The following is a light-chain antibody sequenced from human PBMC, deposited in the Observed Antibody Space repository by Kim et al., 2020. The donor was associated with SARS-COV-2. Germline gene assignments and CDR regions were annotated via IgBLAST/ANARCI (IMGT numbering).Light chain of an antibody. J-gene: IGLJ1*01. CDR1: SLGSQY. V-gene: IGLV3-19*01. Sequence: LGQKVRITSQGDSLGSQYASWNLQKPGQAPVLVIYDETNRPSGIPDRFSGSSSGNTASLTITGAQAEDEAEYYCNSRDGSDNSFVFATETKVTVL. CDR2: DET. CDR3: NSRDGSDNSFV.